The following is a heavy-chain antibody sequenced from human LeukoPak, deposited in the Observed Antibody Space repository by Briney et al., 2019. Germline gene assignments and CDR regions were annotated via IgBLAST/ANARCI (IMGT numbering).Heavy chain of an antibody. V-gene: IGHV4-31*03. J-gene: IGHJ4*02. CDR1: GGSVSSGGYY. Sequence: SQTLSLTCTVSGGSVSSGGYYWSWIRQHPGKGLEWIGYIYYSGSTYYNPSLKSRVTISVDTSKNQFSLKLSSVTAADTAVYYCAGTIAVAGRRLSLYYFDYWGQGTLVTVSS. CDR2: IYYSGST. D-gene: IGHD6-19*01. CDR3: AGTIAVAGRRLSLYYFDY.